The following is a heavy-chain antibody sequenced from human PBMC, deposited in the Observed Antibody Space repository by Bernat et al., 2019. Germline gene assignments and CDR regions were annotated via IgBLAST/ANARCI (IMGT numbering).Heavy chain of an antibody. CDR1: GFTVSTNY. Sequence: EVQLVETGGGFIQPGGSLRLSCAASGFTVSTNYMTWVRQAPWKGLEWVSVIYSGGNTYYADSVKCRFTISRDSSKNKLYLQMNGLRAEDTAVYYCARARFYSSSSRHIYFDYWGQGTLVTVSS. D-gene: IGHD6-6*01. CDR3: ARARFYSSSSRHIYFDY. J-gene: IGHJ4*02. V-gene: IGHV3-53*02. CDR2: IYSGGNT.